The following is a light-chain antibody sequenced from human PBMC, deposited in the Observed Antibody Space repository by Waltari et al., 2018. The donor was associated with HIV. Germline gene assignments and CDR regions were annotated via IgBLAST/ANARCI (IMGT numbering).Light chain of an antibody. CDR1: QILSTW. CDR2: KAS. J-gene: IGKJ2*01. CDR3: QQYNSYPYT. V-gene: IGKV1-5*03. Sequence: DIQMTQSPSTLSASVGDRVTITCRASQILSTWLAWYQQKPGKTPKLLIYKASSLESGVPSRFSGSGSGTEFTLTIRSLQPDDFATYYCQQYNSYPYTFGQGTKLEIK.